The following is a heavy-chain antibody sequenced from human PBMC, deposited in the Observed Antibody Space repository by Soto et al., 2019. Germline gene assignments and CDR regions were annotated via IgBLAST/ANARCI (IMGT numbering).Heavy chain of an antibody. CDR3: ARESGENWSYEAY. D-gene: IGHD1-7*01. CDR2: VSPSGHT. J-gene: IGHJ4*02. CDR1: GDSISIYS. V-gene: IGHV4-4*07. Sequence: SETLSLTCAVSGDSISIYSWKWIRHTAGRGLEWIGRVSPSGHTQYRSSFETRVTISVDMSTNQFFLELRYVTAADTAVYYCARESGENWSYEAYWGQGTQVTVSS.